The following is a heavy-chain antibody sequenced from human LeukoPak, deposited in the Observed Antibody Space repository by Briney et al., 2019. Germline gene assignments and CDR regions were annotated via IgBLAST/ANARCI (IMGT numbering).Heavy chain of an antibody. Sequence: PGGSLRLSCAAPGFTFSSYAMHWVRQAPGKGLEWVAVISYDGSNKYYADSVKGRFTISRDNSKNTLYLQMNSLRAEDTAVYYCARDLGIAAAGTPIDYWGQGTLVTVSS. CDR2: ISYDGSNK. CDR1: GFTFSSYA. J-gene: IGHJ4*02. CDR3: ARDLGIAAAGTPIDY. D-gene: IGHD6-13*01. V-gene: IGHV3-30-3*01.